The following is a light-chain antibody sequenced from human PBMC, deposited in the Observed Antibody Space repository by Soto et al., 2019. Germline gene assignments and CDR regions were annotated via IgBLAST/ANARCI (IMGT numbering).Light chain of an antibody. J-gene: IGLJ1*01. CDR1: SSDVGAYNY. CDR3: SSYTSSSTPYV. Sequence: QSALTQPASVSGSPGQSITISCTGTSSDVGAYNYVSWYQQHPGKAPKLMIYEVSNRPSGVSNRFSGSKSGNTASLTISGLQAEDEADYYSSSYTSSSTPYVFGTGTKLTVL. V-gene: IGLV2-14*01. CDR2: EVS.